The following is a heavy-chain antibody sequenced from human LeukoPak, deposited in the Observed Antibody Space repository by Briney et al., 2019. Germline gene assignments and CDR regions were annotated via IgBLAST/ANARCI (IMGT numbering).Heavy chain of an antibody. CDR2: TIPIFGTA. CDR3: AREDYDILTGYYYFDY. V-gene: IGHV1-69*13. J-gene: IGHJ4*02. Sequence: SVKVSCKASGGTFSSYAISWVRQAPGQGLEWMGGTIPIFGTANYAQKFQGRVTITADESTSTAYMELSSLRSEDTAVYYCAREDYDILTGYYYFDYWGQGTLVTVSS. D-gene: IGHD3-9*01. CDR1: GGTFSSYA.